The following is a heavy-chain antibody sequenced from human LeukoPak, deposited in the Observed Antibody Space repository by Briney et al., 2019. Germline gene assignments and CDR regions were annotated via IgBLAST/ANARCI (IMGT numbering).Heavy chain of an antibody. CDR2: ISGSANTI. D-gene: IGHD5-12*01. J-gene: IGHJ4*02. CDR3: ARGRDQVWLPTFDY. Sequence: GGSLRLSCAASGFPFSDYYMSWTRQAPGKGLEWVSHISGSANTIYNADSVKGRFTISRDNAKNSLFLQMNSLGAEDAAVYYCARGRDQVWLPTFDYWGQGTLVTVSS. CDR1: GFPFSDYY. V-gene: IGHV3-11*01.